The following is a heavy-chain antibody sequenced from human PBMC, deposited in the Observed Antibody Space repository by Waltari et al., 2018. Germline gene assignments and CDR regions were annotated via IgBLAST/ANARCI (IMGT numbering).Heavy chain of an antibody. V-gene: IGHV1-18*01. CDR1: GYTFTSYG. CDR3: ARMRGICSGTSCYANKNWFDP. J-gene: IGHJ5*02. D-gene: IGHD2-2*01. Sequence: QVQLVQSGAEVKKPGASVKVSCKASGYTFTSYGISWVRQAPGQGLEWMGWISAYNGNTNYAQKLQGRVTMTTDTSTSTAYMELRSLRSDDTAVYYCARMRGICSGTSCYANKNWFDPWGQGTLVTVSS. CDR2: ISAYNGNT.